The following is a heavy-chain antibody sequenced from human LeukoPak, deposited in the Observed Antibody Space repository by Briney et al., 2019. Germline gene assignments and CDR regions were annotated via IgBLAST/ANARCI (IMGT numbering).Heavy chain of an antibody. CDR1: GFTFSRYA. CDR2: ISGCGGST. J-gene: IGHJ4*02. V-gene: IGHV3-23*01. CDR3: AKDYYYGSGSYYTEFDY. Sequence: PGGSLRLSCAASGFTFSRYAMSWVRQAPGKGLEWVSAISGCGGSTYYADSVKGRFTISRDNSKNMLYLQMNSLRAEDTAVFYCAKDYYYGSGSYYTEFDYWGQGTLVTVSS. D-gene: IGHD3-10*01.